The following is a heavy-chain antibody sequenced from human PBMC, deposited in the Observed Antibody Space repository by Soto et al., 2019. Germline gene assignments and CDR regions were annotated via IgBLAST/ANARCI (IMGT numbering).Heavy chain of an antibody. Sequence: GGSLRLSXLASGFSFNSFNMNWIRRAPGRGLEWAASISVSGDDIYYGDSMQGRFTISRDNSKRSVFLDLNSLRVEDTAVYYCARDLGLLKGMFDYWGQGTLVTVSS. CDR1: GFSFNSFN. D-gene: IGHD1-20*01. J-gene: IGHJ4*02. CDR2: ISVSGDDI. V-gene: IGHV3-21*01. CDR3: ARDLGLLKGMFDY.